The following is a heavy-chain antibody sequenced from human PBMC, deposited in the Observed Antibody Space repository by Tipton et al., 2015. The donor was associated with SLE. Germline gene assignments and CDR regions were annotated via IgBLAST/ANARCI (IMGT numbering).Heavy chain of an antibody. CDR2: INHSGST. CDR1: GGSISSYY. D-gene: IGHD6-19*01. Sequence: TLSLTCTVSGGSISSYYWSWIRQPPGKGLEWIGEINHSGSTNYNPSLKSRVTISVDTSKNQFSLKLSSVTAADTAVYYCARELYSSSFDYWGQGTLVTVSS. J-gene: IGHJ4*02. CDR3: ARELYSSSFDY. V-gene: IGHV4-34*01.